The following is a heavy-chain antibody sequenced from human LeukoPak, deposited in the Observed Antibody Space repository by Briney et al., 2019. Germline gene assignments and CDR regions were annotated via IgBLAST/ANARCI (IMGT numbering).Heavy chain of an antibody. CDR3: TRDADFGTVTNYFDH. Sequence: PGGSLRLSCAASGFTFDDFAMHWVRQAPGKGLEWVSLISWEGQTTYYADSVRGRFTISRDNSKNSLYLQMNSLTTDDTAFYYCTRDADFGTVTNYFDHWGQGTLVSVSS. CDR2: ISWEGQTT. J-gene: IGHJ4*02. V-gene: IGHV3-43*01. D-gene: IGHD4-17*01. CDR1: GFTFDDFA.